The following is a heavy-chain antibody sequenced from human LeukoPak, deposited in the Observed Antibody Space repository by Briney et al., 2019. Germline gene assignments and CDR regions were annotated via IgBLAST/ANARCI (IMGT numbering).Heavy chain of an antibody. CDR1: GFTFSSYW. J-gene: IGHJ4*02. D-gene: IGHD3-10*01. Sequence: GGSLRLSCAASGFTFSSYWMSWVRQAPGKGLEWVANIKQDGSEKYYVDSVKGRFTISRDNAKNSLYLQMNSLRAEDTAVYYCAREPGTMVRGVIITTFDYWGQGTLVTVSP. CDR2: IKQDGSEK. CDR3: AREPGTMVRGVIITTFDY. V-gene: IGHV3-7*01.